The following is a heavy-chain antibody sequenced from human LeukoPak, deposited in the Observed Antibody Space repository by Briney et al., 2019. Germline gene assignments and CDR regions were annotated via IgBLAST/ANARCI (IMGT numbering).Heavy chain of an antibody. J-gene: IGHJ5*02. CDR2: IIPIFGTA. CDR1: GGTFSSYA. V-gene: IGHV1-69*13. CDR3: ARDRGYCTRTNCYRGWFDP. D-gene: IGHD2-2*02. Sequence: SVKVSCKASGGTFSSYAINWVRQAPGQGLEWMGGIIPIFGTACYAQHFQGRVTITADESASTAYMEVRSLRSEDTAVYYCARDRGYCTRTNCYRGWFDPWGQGTLVTVSS.